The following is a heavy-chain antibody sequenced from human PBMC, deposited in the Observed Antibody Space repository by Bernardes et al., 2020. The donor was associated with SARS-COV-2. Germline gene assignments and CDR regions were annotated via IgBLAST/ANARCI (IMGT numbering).Heavy chain of an antibody. CDR3: ARIYSTSSFDFDY. D-gene: IGHD6-6*01. V-gene: IGHV3-7*01. CDR2: INQDGSET. J-gene: IGHJ4*02. CDR1: GFTFSTFW. Sequence: RLSCAASGFTFSTFWMTWVRQAPGKGLEWVANINQDGSETFYVDSVKGRFTISRDNAKNSLFMEMNTLRAEDTAVYYCARIYSTSSFDFDYWGQGTLVTVSS.